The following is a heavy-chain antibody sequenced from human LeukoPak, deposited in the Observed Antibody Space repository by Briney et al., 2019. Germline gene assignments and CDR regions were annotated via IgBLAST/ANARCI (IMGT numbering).Heavy chain of an antibody. CDR2: INHSGST. CDR3: ARGFPRMVRGVYFDY. CDR1: GGSFSGYY. J-gene: IGHJ4*02. Sequence: SETLTLTCAVYGGSFSGYYWSWIRQPPGKGLEWIGEINHSGSTNYNPSLKSRVTISVDTSKNQFSLKLSSVTAADTAVYYCARGFPRMVRGVYFDYWGQGTLVTVSS. V-gene: IGHV4-34*01. D-gene: IGHD3-10*01.